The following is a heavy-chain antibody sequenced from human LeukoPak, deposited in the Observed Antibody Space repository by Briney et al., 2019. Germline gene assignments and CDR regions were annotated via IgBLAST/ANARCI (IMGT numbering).Heavy chain of an antibody. J-gene: IGHJ4*02. CDR1: GFTFSSYA. D-gene: IGHD2-2*02. Sequence: PGGSLRLSCAASGFTFSSYAMSWVRQAPGKGLEWVSGVSTSGGTTYYADSVKGRFTISRDNSKNTLFLQMNSLRAEDTAVYYCAARYCSSTSCYREYWGQGTLVTVSS. CDR3: AARYCSSTSCYREY. V-gene: IGHV3-23*01. CDR2: VSTSGGTT.